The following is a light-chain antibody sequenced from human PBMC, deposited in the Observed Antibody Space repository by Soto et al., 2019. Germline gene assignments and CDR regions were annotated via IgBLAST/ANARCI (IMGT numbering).Light chain of an antibody. CDR2: AAS. J-gene: IGKJ1*01. CDR1: QGISSY. V-gene: IGKV1-9*01. CDR3: QHYNSYSEA. Sequence: DIQLTQSPSSLSASVGDRVTITCRASQGISSYLAWYQQKPGKAPKLLIYAASTLQRGVPSRFSGSGSGTEFTLTISSLQPDDFATYYCQHYNSYSEAFGQGTKVDIK.